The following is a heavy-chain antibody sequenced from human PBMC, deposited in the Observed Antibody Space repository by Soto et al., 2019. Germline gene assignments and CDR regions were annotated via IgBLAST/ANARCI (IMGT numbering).Heavy chain of an antibody. CDR2: IKQDGSEK. CDR3: ARGGGYDSFDF. Sequence: GGSLRLSCAASGFTFSSYWMSWVRQAPGKGLEWVANIKQDGSEKYYVDSVKGRFTISRDNAKNSLYLQMNSLRAEDTAAYYCARGGGYDSFDFWGQGIQVTVSS. CDR1: GFTFSSYW. V-gene: IGHV3-7*03. J-gene: IGHJ4*02. D-gene: IGHD2-15*01.